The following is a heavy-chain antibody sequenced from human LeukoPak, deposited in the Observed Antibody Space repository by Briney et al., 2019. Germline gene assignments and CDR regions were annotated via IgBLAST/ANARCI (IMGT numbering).Heavy chain of an antibody. CDR3: ARDLHYAFDI. CDR2: ITTDSTM. Sequence: GGSLRLSCAASGFSFSSFSMNWVRQAPGKGLEWVSYITTDSTMYYADSVKGRFTISRDNAQNSLFLQMNSLRAEDTAMYYCARDLHYAFDIWGQGTMVTVSS. J-gene: IGHJ3*02. V-gene: IGHV3-48*01. CDR1: GFSFSSFS.